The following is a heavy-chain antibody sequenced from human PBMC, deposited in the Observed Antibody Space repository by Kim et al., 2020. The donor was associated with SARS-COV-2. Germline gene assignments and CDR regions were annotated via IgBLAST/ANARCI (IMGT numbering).Heavy chain of an antibody. J-gene: IGHJ4*02. CDR1: GFTFSSYE. CDR3: ARVSPPLSIEVAGDFDY. CDR2: ISSSGSTI. V-gene: IGHV3-48*03. Sequence: GGSLRLSCAASGFTFSSYEMNWVRQAPGKGLEWVSYISSSGSTIYYADSVKGRFTISRDNAKNSLYLQMNSLRAEDTAVYYCARVSPPLSIEVAGDFDYWGQGTLVTVSS. D-gene: IGHD6-19*01.